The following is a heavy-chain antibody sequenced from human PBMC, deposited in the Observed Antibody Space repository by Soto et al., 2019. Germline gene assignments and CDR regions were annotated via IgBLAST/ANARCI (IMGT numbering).Heavy chain of an antibody. Sequence: PGGSLRLSCAASGFTFSSYAMSWVRQAPGKGLEWVSAISGSGGSTYYADSVKGRFTISRDNSKNTLYLQMNSLRAEDTAVYYCAKTTQIAAADANWFDPWGQGTLVTVSS. V-gene: IGHV3-23*01. J-gene: IGHJ5*02. D-gene: IGHD6-13*01. CDR1: GFTFSSYA. CDR2: ISGSGGST. CDR3: AKTTQIAAADANWFDP.